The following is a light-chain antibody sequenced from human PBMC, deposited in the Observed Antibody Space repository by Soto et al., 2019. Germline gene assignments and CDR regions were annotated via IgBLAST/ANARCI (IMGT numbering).Light chain of an antibody. Sequence: EIVLTQSPGTLSLSPGERATLSCRASQSVSSSYLAWYQQKPCQAPRLLIYGASSRATGIPYRFSGSGSGTEFTLTICCLESEDFAVHYCHQCGSSPGGYTFGQGTKLEIK. CDR2: GAS. J-gene: IGKJ2*01. CDR1: QSVSSSY. CDR3: HQCGSSPGGYT. V-gene: IGKV3-20*01.